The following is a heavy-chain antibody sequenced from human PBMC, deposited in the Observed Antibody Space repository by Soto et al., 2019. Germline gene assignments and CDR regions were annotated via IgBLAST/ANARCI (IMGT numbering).Heavy chain of an antibody. D-gene: IGHD2-15*01. V-gene: IGHV3-23*01. CDR1: GFTFSSYA. CDR3: AKFYGGTSAHNYTIDP. J-gene: IGHJ5*02. CDR2: ISGSGGST. Sequence: GSLRLSFAASGFTFSSYAMSWVRQAPGKGLEWVSTISGSGGSTHYADSVKGRFTISRDNSKNTLYLQMNSLRAEDTAVYYCAKFYGGTSAHNYTIDPWGQGTLVTVSS.